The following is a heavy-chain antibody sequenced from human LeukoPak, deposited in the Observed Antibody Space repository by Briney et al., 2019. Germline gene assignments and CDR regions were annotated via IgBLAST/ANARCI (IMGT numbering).Heavy chain of an antibody. CDR1: GFTFSSYW. D-gene: IGHD6-19*01. CDR3: ARGGPSSSGWYLGDY. J-gene: IGHJ4*02. CDR2: ISSSSSYI. Sequence: GGSLRLSCAASGFTFSSYWMSWVRQAPGKGLEWVSSISSSSSYIYYADSVKGRFTITRDNAKNSLYLQMNSLRAEDTAVYYCARGGPSSSGWYLGDYWGQGTLVTVSS. V-gene: IGHV3-21*01.